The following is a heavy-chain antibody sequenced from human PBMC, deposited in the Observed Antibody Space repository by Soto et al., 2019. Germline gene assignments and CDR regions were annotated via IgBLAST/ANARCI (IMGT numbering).Heavy chain of an antibody. D-gene: IGHD1-26*01. CDR3: ARDRGSYTPFDY. J-gene: IGHJ4*02. Sequence: GGSLRLSCAASGFTFSSYGMHWVRQAPGKGLEWVAVIWYDGSNKYYADSVKGRFTISRDNSKNTLYLQMDSLRAEDTAVYYCARDRGSYTPFDYWGQGTLVTVSS. V-gene: IGHV3-33*01. CDR2: IWYDGSNK. CDR1: GFTFSSYG.